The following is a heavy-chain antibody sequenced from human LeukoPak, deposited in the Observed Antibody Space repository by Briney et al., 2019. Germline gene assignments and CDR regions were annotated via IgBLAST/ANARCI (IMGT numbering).Heavy chain of an antibody. Sequence: GGSLRLSCAAAGFTFSSYWTHWARQPPGKGLGWVARINSGSSTSYADSVKGRFTISRDNAKNTLYLQMNRLRAEDTAVYYCGRDEYKRDYYSYAFDIWGQGTMVTVSS. D-gene: IGHD3-22*01. J-gene: IGHJ3*02. V-gene: IGHV3-74*01. CDR3: GRDEYKRDYYSYAFDI. CDR1: GFTFSSYW. CDR2: INSGSST.